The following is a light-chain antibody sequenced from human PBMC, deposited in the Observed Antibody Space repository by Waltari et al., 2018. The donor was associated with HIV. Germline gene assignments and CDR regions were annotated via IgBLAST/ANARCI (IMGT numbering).Light chain of an antibody. J-gene: IGKJ2*01. V-gene: IGKV1-5*03. CDR1: QSISNW. Sequence: DIQMTQSPSTLSASVGDRVTITCRASQSISNWLAWYQQKPGKAPKVLIYAASSLKSGVPPRFSGSGSETECALTINSLQPDDFATYYCQQYNTYPFTFGQGTKLEIK. CDR3: QQYNTYPFT. CDR2: AAS.